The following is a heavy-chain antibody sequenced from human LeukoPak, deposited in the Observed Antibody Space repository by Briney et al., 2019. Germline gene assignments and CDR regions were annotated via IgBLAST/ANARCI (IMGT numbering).Heavy chain of an antibody. D-gene: IGHD2-21*02. V-gene: IGHV4-59*08. CDR3: ARGGTDCGGDCPNWFDP. Sequence: SETLSLTCTVSGDSMTNYYWSWIRQPPGMGLEWIGYISYSGSSNYSPSLKSRVTISVDTSNNQFSLKLSSVTAADTAVYYCARGGTDCGGDCPNWFDPWGQGTLVTVSS. J-gene: IGHJ5*02. CDR1: GDSMTNYY. CDR2: ISYSGSS.